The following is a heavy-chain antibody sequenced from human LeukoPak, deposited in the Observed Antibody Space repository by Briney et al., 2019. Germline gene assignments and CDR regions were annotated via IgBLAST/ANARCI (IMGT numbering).Heavy chain of an antibody. J-gene: IGHJ5*02. V-gene: IGHV4-59*01. D-gene: IGHD6-13*01. CDR1: GGSISTYY. Sequence: SETLSLTCTVSGGSISTYYWSWIRQPPGKGLEWIGYIYYSGSTNYNPSLKSRVTISVDTSKNQFSLRLTSVTAADTAVYYCARDLWAGAAGSNWFDPWGQGTLVTVSS. CDR3: ARDLWAGAAGSNWFDP. CDR2: IYYSGST.